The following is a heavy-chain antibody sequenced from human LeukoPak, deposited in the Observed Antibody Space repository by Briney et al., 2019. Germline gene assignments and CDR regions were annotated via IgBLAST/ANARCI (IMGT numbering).Heavy chain of an antibody. J-gene: IGHJ6*03. Sequence: ASVKVSCKASGYIFTDYAIHWLRQAPGQRPEWMGWMNAGNGNTKYSQKFQGRITLIRDTSAATAYMQLSSLRHDDLAVYYCARGRGTSGSDRDFYYYYYMDVWGKGTTVTVSS. CDR1: GYIFTDYA. CDR2: MNAGNGNT. CDR3: ARGRGTSGSDRDFYYYYYMDV. D-gene: IGHD2-15*01. V-gene: IGHV1-3*01.